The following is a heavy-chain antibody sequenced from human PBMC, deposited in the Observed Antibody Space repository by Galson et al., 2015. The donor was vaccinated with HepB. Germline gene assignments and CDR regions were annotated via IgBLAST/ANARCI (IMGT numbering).Heavy chain of an antibody. J-gene: IGHJ4*02. CDR3: ARAGIYCGGGCYSYFDY. CDR2: IYSGGST. D-gene: IGHD2-21*02. V-gene: IGHV3-53*01. CDR1: GFTVSSNY. Sequence: SLRLSCAASGFTVSSNYMSWVRQAPGKGLEWVSVIYSGGSTYYADSVKGRFTISRDNSKNTLYLQMNSLRAEDTAVYYCARAGIYCGGGCYSYFDYWGQGTLVTVSS.